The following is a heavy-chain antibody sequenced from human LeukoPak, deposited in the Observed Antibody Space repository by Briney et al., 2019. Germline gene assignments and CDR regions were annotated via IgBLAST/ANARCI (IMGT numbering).Heavy chain of an antibody. CDR1: GFTFSSFA. Sequence: GGSLRLSCAASGFTFSSFAMSWVRQAPGKGLEGVSSVSDSDENTYYADSVKGRFTISRDNSKNTLFLQMDTLRVDDTAVYYCARAQYDFWSGSSTGGYYYGMDVWGQGTTVTVSS. CDR3: ARAQYDFWSGSSTGGYYYGMDV. CDR2: VSDSDENT. J-gene: IGHJ6*02. V-gene: IGHV3-23*01. D-gene: IGHD3-3*01.